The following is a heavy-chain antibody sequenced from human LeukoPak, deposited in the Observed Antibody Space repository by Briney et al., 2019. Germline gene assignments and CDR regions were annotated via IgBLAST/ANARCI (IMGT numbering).Heavy chain of an antibody. CDR1: GFTFSDYY. CDR3: ARDSDILTGAFDY. J-gene: IGHJ4*02. V-gene: IGHV3-11*01. Sequence: GGSLRLSCAASGFTFSDYYMSWIRQAPGKGLEWVSYIRSSGSTIYYADSVKGRFTISRDNAKNSLYLQMNSLRAEDTAVYYCARDSDILTGAFDYWGQGTLVTVSS. CDR2: IRSSGSTI. D-gene: IGHD3-9*01.